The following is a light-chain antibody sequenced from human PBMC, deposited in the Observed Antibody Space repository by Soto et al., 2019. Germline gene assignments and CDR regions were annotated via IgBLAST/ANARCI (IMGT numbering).Light chain of an antibody. CDR3: QSYDSSLNDVV. J-gene: IGLJ2*01. CDR1: SSNIGAGYD. CDR2: GNS. V-gene: IGLV1-40*01. Sequence: QSVLTQPPSVSEAPGQRVTISCTGSSSNIGAGYDVHWYQQLPGTAPKLLIYGNSNRPSGVPDRFSGSKSGTSASLAITGLQAEDEADYYCQSYDSSLNDVVFGGGTKLTVL.